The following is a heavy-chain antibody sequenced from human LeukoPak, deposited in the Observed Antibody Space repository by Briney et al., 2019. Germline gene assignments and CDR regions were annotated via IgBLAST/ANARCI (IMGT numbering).Heavy chain of an antibody. Sequence: GGSLRLSCVASGFTFSYYSMNWVRQAPGKGLEWVGRIKSKTDGGTTDYAAPVKGRFTISRDDSKNTLYLQMNSLKTEDTAIYYCTKTYYYGSGSLDYWGQGTLVTVSS. D-gene: IGHD3-10*01. CDR1: GFTFSYYS. J-gene: IGHJ4*02. V-gene: IGHV3-15*01. CDR3: TKTYYYGSGSLDY. CDR2: IKSKTDGGTT.